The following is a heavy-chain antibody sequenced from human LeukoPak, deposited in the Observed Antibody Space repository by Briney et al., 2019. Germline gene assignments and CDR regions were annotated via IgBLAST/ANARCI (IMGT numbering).Heavy chain of an antibody. CDR1: GFTFSSYS. V-gene: IGHV3-21*01. CDR2: ISSSSSYI. J-gene: IGHJ4*02. Sequence: GGSLRLSCAASGFTFSSYSMNWVRQAPGKGLEWVPSISSSSSYIYYADSVKGRFTISRDNAKNSLYLQMNSLRAEDTAVYYCARAEDMITFGGVIVSLDYWGQGTLVTVSS. CDR3: ARAEDMITFGGVIVSLDY. D-gene: IGHD3-16*02.